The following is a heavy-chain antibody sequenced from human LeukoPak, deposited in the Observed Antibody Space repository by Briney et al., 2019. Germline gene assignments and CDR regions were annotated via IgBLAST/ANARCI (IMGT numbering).Heavy chain of an antibody. D-gene: IGHD6-19*01. V-gene: IGHV3-30*02. CDR2: IRYDGSNK. CDR3: ARDHVAAVVDY. Sequence: GGSLRLSCTASGFTFGDYAMSWFRQAPGKGLEWVAFIRYDGSNKYYADSVKGRFTISRDNSKNTLYLQMNSLRAEDTAVYYCARDHVAAVVDYWGQGTLVTVSS. CDR1: GFTFGDYA. J-gene: IGHJ4*02.